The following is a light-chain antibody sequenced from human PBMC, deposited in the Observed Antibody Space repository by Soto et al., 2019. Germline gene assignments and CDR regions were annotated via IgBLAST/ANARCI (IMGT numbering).Light chain of an antibody. Sequence: DIVLTHSPGTLSLSPCERATLSFRASQSVSSSYLAWYQQKPGQAPRLLIYGASNRATGIPDRFSGSGSGTDFTLTISRLEPEDFAVYYCQQYGSSGTFGQGTKVDIK. V-gene: IGKV3-20*01. CDR2: GAS. J-gene: IGKJ1*01. CDR1: QSVSSSY. CDR3: QQYGSSGT.